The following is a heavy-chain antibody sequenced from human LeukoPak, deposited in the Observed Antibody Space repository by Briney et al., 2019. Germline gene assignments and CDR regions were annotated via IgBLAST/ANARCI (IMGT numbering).Heavy chain of an antibody. CDR3: ATAHLVTPDNMDMVFDY. CDR1: GFTFSSYG. D-gene: IGHD1-26*01. Sequence: GGSLRLSCAASGFTFSSYGMSWVRQAPGKGLEWVSTIRGSGASTYYADSVKGRFTISRDNPKNTVYLQMNSLRAEDTAVYYCATAHLVTPDNMDMVFDYWGQGTLVTVSS. J-gene: IGHJ4*02. CDR2: IRGSGAST. V-gene: IGHV3-23*01.